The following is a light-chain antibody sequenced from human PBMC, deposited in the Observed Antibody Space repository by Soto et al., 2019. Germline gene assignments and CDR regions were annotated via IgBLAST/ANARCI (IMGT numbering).Light chain of an antibody. CDR1: QTINYW. V-gene: IGKV1-5*01. CDR3: QHYNSYPWT. J-gene: IGKJ1*01. CDR2: HAS. Sequence: DIQVTQSPSTLSASIGDRDTITCRASQTINYWLAWYQQKPGKAPNLLIYHASNLETGVPSRFSGSAFGTEFTLTISSLQPDDFGTYYCQHYNSYPWTFGQGTKVDIK.